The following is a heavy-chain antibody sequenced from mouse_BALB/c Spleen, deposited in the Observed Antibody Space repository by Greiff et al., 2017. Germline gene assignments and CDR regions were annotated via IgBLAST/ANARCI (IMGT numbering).Heavy chain of an antibody. CDR1: GYTFTSYD. J-gene: IGHJ3*01. CDR3: ASPYYGSSYGFAY. D-gene: IGHD1-1*01. CDR2: IFPGDGST. Sequence: VKLMESGAELVKPGASVKLSCKASGYTFTSYDINWVRQRPEQGLEWIGWIFPGDGSTKYNEKFKGKATLTTDKSSSTAYMQLSRLTSEDSAVYFCASPYYGSSYGFAYWGQGTLVTVSA. V-gene: IGHV1-85*01.